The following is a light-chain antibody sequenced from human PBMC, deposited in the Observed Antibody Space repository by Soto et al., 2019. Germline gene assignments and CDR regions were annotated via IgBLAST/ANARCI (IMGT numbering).Light chain of an antibody. Sequence: AIQXXXSPSXXXASVGDRVTXXXXXSQGXXXAXAWYQQKPGKAPKLLIYDASSLESGVPSRFSGSGSGTDFTLTISSLQPEDFATYYCQQFNSYPPLTFGGGTKVEIK. V-gene: IGKV1-13*02. J-gene: IGKJ4*01. CDR1: QGXXXA. CDR3: QQFNSYPPLT. CDR2: DAS.